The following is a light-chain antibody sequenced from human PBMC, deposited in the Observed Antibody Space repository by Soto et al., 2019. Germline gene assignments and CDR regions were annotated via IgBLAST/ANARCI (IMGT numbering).Light chain of an antibody. CDR2: DVS. CDR3: CSYAGSYTFV. J-gene: IGLJ1*01. Sequence: QSVLTQPRSVSGSPGQSVTISCTGSSSDVGGYNYVSWYQHHPSEAPKVVIYDVSQRPSGVLDRFSGSKSGNTASLTISGLQAEDEADYYCCSYAGSYTFVFGSGTKVTVL. V-gene: IGLV2-11*01. CDR1: SSDVGGYNY.